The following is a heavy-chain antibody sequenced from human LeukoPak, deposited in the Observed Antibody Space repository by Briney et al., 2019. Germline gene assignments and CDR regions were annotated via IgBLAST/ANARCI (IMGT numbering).Heavy chain of an antibody. CDR1: GGSISSSSYY. CDR3: ARHEDYYDSSGYYSPFDY. J-gene: IGHJ4*02. CDR2: IYYSGST. D-gene: IGHD3-22*01. V-gene: IGHV4-39*01. Sequence: SETLSLTCTVSGGSISSSSYYWGWIRQPPGKGLEWIRSIYYSGSTYYNPSLKSRVTISVDTSKNQFSLKLSSVTAADTAVYYCARHEDYYDSSGYYSPFDYWGQGTLVTVSS.